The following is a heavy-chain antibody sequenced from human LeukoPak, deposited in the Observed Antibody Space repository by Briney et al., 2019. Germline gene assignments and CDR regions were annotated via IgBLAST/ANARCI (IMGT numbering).Heavy chain of an antibody. CDR2: INPNSGGT. Sequence: ASVKVSCKASGYTFTGYYMHWVRQAPGQGLEWMGWINPNSGGTNYAQKFQGRVTMTRDTSISTAYMELSRLRSDDTAVYYCARDTARITIFGVAKYMDVWGEGTTVTVSS. J-gene: IGHJ6*03. V-gene: IGHV1-2*02. CDR1: GYTFTGYY. CDR3: ARDTARITIFGVAKYMDV. D-gene: IGHD3-3*01.